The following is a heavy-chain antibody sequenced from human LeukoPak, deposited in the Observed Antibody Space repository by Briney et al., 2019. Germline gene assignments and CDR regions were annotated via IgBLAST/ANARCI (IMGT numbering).Heavy chain of an antibody. J-gene: IGHJ6*03. CDR1: GFTFSSYA. CDR3: ARDFCSSTSCYLDYYYYYMDV. D-gene: IGHD2-2*01. V-gene: IGHV3-64*01. CDR2: ISSNGGST. Sequence: QAGGSLRLSCAASGFTFSSYAMHWVRQAPGKGLEYVSAISSNGGSTYYANPVKGRFTISRDNSKNTLYLQMGSLRAEDMAVYYCARDFCSSTSCYLDYYYYYMDVWGKGTTVTISS.